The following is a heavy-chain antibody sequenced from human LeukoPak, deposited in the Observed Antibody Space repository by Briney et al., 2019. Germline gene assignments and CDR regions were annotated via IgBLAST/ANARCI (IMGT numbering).Heavy chain of an antibody. J-gene: IGHJ4*02. V-gene: IGHV3-66*01. CDR2: IYSGGST. Sequence: GGSLRLSCAASGFTVSSNYMSWVRQAPGKGLEWVSVIYSGGSTYYADSVKGRFTISRDNTKNTLYLQMNSLRAEDTAVYYCARDSSGWYDYWGQGTLVTVSS. CDR1: GFTVSSNY. CDR3: ARDSSGWYDY. D-gene: IGHD6-19*01.